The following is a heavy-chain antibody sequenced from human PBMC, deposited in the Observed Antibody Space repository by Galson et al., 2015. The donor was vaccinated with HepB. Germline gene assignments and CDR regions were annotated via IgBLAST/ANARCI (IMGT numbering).Heavy chain of an antibody. J-gene: IGHJ3*02. V-gene: IGHV3-74*01. Sequence: SLRLSCAASGSTFSSYWMHWVRQAPGKGLVWVSRINSDGSSTSYADSVKGRFTISRDNAKNTLYLQMNSLRAEDTAVYYCARTAEYNWNGGAFDIWGQGTMVTVSS. CDR2: INSDGSST. CDR1: GSTFSSYW. CDR3: ARTAEYNWNGGAFDI. D-gene: IGHD1-1*01.